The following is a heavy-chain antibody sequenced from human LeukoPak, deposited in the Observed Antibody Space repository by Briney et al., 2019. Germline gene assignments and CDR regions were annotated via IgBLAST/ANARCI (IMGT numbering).Heavy chain of an antibody. J-gene: IGHJ4*02. D-gene: IGHD1-26*01. CDR3: AKALSGSYYFDF. CDR2: VSGSGGST. CDR1: GFTVSSNY. V-gene: IGHV3-23*01. Sequence: PGGSLRLSCAASGFTVSSNYMSWVRQAPGKGLEWVSTVSGSGGSTYYADSVKGRFTISRDNSKNTLYLQMNSLRAEDTAVYYCAKALSGSYYFDFWGQGTLATVSS.